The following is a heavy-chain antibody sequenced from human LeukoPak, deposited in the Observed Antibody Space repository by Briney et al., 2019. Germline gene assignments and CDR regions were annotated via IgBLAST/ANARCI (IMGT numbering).Heavy chain of an antibody. CDR1: GFTFYMYA. J-gene: IGHJ5*01. CDR3: AKDRPNFHENSGHYYRRDGDS. Sequence: GGSLTLSCQASGFTFYMYAMSWVRQAPGKGLEWVASMCGTAGCTFYPDSVRGRFTISRDNPKNVLYLRMNSLTAEDTAIYYCAKDRPNFHENSGHYYRRDGDSWGQGTLVTVSS. CDR2: MCGTAGCT. V-gene: IGHV3-23*01. D-gene: IGHD3-22*01.